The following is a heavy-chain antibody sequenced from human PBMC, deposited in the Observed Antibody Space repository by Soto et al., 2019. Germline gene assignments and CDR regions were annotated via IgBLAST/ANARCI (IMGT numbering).Heavy chain of an antibody. CDR3: AVGYSYGYGSCDY. CDR1: GYTFTGYY. Sequence: ASVKVSCKASGYTFTGYYMHWVRQAPGQGLEWMGWINPNRGRANYAQKFQGRVTITTDKSTSTAYMELSSLRSEDTAVYYCAVGYSYGYGSCDYWGQGTLVTVSS. V-gene: IGHV1-2*02. CDR2: INPNRGRA. D-gene: IGHD5-18*01. J-gene: IGHJ4*02.